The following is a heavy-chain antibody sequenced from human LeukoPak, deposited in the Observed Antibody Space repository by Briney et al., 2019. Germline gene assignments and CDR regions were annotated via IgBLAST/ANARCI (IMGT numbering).Heavy chain of an antibody. CDR1: GFTFSSYG. CDR2: ISYDGSNK. J-gene: IGHJ5*02. Sequence: PGGSLRLSCAASGFTFSSYGMHWVRQAPGKGLEWVAVISYDGSNKYYADSVKGRFTISRDNSKNTLYLQMNSLRAEDTAVYYCAKEPPGPFDPWGQGTLVTVSS. CDR3: AKEPPGPFDP. V-gene: IGHV3-30*18.